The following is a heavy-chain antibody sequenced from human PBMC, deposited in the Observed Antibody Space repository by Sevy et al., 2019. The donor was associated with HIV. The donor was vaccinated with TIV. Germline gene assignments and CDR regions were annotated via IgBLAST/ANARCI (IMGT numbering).Heavy chain of an antibody. CDR1: GFTFNQFG. CDR2: TRYDGTTK. V-gene: IGHV3-30*02. CDR3: VKGLGMVQGALLSEDI. D-gene: IGHD3-10*01. J-gene: IGHJ3*02. Sequence: GGSLRLSCTAYGFTFNQFGFHWVRQAPGKGPEWVAFTRYDGTTKYYADSVRGRFTISRDNSKNTLYLQMNNLKPEDTALYHCVKGLGMVQGALLSEDIWGQGTMVTVSS.